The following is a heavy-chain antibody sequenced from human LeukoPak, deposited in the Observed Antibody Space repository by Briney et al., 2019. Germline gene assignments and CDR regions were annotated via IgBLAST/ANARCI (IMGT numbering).Heavy chain of an antibody. Sequence: WGSPRLSRAASGFTLSSYRMNWVRQAPGKGLEWVSSISSSSIYIYYADSVKGRFTISRDNAKNSLYLQMNRLRAEDTAVYYCAQRGYSGYSFDYWGQGTLVTVSS. J-gene: IGHJ4*02. CDR1: GFTLSSYR. CDR3: AQRGYSGYSFDY. D-gene: IGHD5-12*01. V-gene: IGHV3-21*01. CDR2: ISSSSIYI.